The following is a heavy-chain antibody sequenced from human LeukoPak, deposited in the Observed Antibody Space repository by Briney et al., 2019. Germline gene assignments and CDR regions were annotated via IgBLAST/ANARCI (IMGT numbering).Heavy chain of an antibody. CDR2: ISSSSSYI. Sequence: GGSLRLSCAASGFTFSSYSMNWVRQAPGKGLEWVSSISSSSSYIYYADSVKGRFTISRDNAKNSLYLQMNSLRAEDTAVYYCARAGSHDGTVTPEDDAFDIWGQGTMVTVPS. D-gene: IGHD4-17*01. V-gene: IGHV3-21*01. J-gene: IGHJ3*02. CDR1: GFTFSSYS. CDR3: ARAGSHDGTVTPEDDAFDI.